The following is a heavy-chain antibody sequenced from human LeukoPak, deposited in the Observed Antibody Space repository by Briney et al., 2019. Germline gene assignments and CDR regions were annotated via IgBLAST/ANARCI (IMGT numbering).Heavy chain of an antibody. V-gene: IGHV3-53*01. D-gene: IGHD6-13*01. Sequence: PGGSLRLSCAVSGFDVNDNHMYWVRQGPGKGLEWVAIIYSDGKTYYADSVRGRFTISRDNSENTLSLQMNSLRAEDTAVYHRARRSSTLYEGCWGRGTLVIVSS. J-gene: IGHJ4*02. CDR2: IYSDGKT. CDR3: ARRSSTLYEGC. CDR1: GFDVNDNH.